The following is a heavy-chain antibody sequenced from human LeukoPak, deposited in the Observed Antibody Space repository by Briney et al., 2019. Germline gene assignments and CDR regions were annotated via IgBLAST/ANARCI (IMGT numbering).Heavy chain of an antibody. CDR3: AKLGYCSGGSCYHYYYYGMDV. J-gene: IGHJ6*02. Sequence: PGGSLRLSCVGSRFTFSSYAMSWVRQAPGKGLEWVSAISGSGGSTYYADSVKGRFTISRDNSKNTLYLQMNSLRAEDTAVYYCAKLGYCSGGSCYHYYYYGMDVWGQGTTVTVSS. CDR2: ISGSGGST. D-gene: IGHD2-15*01. V-gene: IGHV3-23*01. CDR1: RFTFSSYA.